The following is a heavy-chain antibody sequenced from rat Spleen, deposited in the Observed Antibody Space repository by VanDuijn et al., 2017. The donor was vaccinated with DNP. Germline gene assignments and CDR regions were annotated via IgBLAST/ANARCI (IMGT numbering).Heavy chain of an antibody. D-gene: IGHD1-2*01. CDR2: ISYDGSRS. CDR3: ARHRYSSYISYWYFDF. Sequence: EVHLVESGGDLVQPGGSLKLSCAASGFTFSDYAMAWVRQTPNKDLEWVATISYDGSRSYYRDSVKGRFTISRDNAKSTLYLQMDSLRSEDTATYYCARHRYSSYISYWYFDFWGPGTMVTVSS. V-gene: IGHV5-17*01. CDR1: GFTFSDYA. J-gene: IGHJ1*01.